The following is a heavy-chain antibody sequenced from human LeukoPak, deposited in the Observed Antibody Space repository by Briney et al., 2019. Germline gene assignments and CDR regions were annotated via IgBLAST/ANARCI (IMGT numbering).Heavy chain of an antibody. V-gene: IGHV4-59*01. CDR2: IYYSGST. CDR3: ARGRLGGSGSYYNVLDY. D-gene: IGHD3-10*01. Sequence: PSETLSLTCTVSNGSINTYYWSWIRQPPGKGLEWIGYIYYSGSTNYNPFLKSRVTISVDTSKNQFSLKLSSVTAADTAVYYCARGRLGGSGSYYNVLDYWGQGTLVTVSS. J-gene: IGHJ4*02. CDR1: NGSINTYY.